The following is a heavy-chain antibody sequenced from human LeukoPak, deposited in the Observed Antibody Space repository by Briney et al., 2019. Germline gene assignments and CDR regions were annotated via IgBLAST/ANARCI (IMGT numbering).Heavy chain of an antibody. D-gene: IGHD3-22*01. CDR1: GGSISSSSYY. CDR2: TYYSGST. J-gene: IGHJ3*02. Sequence: SETLSLTCTVSGGSISSSSYYCGWIRQPPGKGLEWIGSTYYSGSTYYNPSLKSRVTISVDTSKNQFSLKLSSVTAADTAVYYCARELRDDYYDSSGYYPDAFDIWGQGTMVTVSS. CDR3: ARELRDDYYDSSGYYPDAFDI. V-gene: IGHV4-39*07.